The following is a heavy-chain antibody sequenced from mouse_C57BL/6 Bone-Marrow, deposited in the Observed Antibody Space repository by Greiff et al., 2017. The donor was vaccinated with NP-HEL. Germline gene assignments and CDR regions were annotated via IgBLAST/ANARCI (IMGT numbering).Heavy chain of an antibody. D-gene: IGHD2-3*01. CDR2: IYPGGGYT. CDR1: GYTFTNYW. V-gene: IGHV1-63*01. CDR3: ARLFYDGYSYYFDY. J-gene: IGHJ2*01. Sequence: VQPQQSGAELVRPGTSVKMSCKASGYTFTNYWIGWAKQRPGHGLEWIGDIYPGGGYTNYNEKFKGKATLTADKSSSTAYMQFSSLTSEDSAIYYCARLFYDGYSYYFDYWGQGTTLTVSS.